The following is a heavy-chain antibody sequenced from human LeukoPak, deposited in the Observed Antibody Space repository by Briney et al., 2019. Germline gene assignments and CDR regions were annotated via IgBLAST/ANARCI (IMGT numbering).Heavy chain of an antibody. CDR3: ARASPADFNL. CDR1: EFTFSNYW. CDR2: IRGDGIVT. Sequence: GGSLRLSCVASEFTFSNYWIHWVRQAPGKGLVWVSRIRGDGIVTNYADSVEGRFTVSRDNAKNTVHLQMNSLRNDDTAVYYCARASPADFNLWGRGTLVTVSS. V-gene: IGHV3-74*01. J-gene: IGHJ2*01.